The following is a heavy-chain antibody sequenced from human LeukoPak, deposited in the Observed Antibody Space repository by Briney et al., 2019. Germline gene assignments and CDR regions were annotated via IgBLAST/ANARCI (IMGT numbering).Heavy chain of an antibody. J-gene: IGHJ4*02. CDR3: ARRWLQLGCYFDY. D-gene: IGHD5-24*01. CDR2: IYHSGST. Sequence: SETLSLTCTVSGVSITTYYWSWIRQPLGKGLEWIGYIYHSGSTNYNPSLKSRVTISVDTSKNQFSPKLSSVTAADTAVYYCARRWLQLGCYFDYWGQGTLVTVSS. V-gene: IGHV4-59*12. CDR1: GVSITTYY.